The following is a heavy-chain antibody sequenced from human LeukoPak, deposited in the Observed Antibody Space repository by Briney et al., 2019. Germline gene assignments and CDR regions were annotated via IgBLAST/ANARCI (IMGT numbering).Heavy chain of an antibody. CDR1: GYTFTGYY. CDR3: AREISYCSSTSCYSYFDY. CDR2: INPNSGGT. V-gene: IGHV1-2*02. Sequence: ASVKVYCKAFGYTFTGYYMHWVRQAPGQGLEWRGWINPNSGGTNYAQKFQGRVTMTRDTSISTAYMELSRLRSDDTAVYYCAREISYCSSTSCYSYFDYWGQGTLVTVSS. J-gene: IGHJ4*02. D-gene: IGHD2-2*01.